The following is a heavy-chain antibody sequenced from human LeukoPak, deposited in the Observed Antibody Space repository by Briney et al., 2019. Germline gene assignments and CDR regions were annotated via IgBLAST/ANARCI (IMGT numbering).Heavy chain of an antibody. CDR3: ARDIWNYYFDS. CDR2: ISYTGST. D-gene: IGHD1-7*01. V-gene: IGHV4-31*03. CDR1: GGSISSGDYY. J-gene: IGHJ4*02. Sequence: SETLSLTCTVSGGSISSGDYYWSWIRQHPGKGLEWIGYISYTGSTHYNPSLKSRVTMSVDVSKNQFSLKLSSVTAADTAVYYCARDIWNYYFDSWGQGTLGTVSS.